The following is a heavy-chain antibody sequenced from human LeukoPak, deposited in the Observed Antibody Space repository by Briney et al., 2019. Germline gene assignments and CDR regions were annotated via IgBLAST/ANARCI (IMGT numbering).Heavy chain of an antibody. D-gene: IGHD2-2*01. CDR3: ARFDCSSTSCYDDGMDV. V-gene: IGHV4-34*01. CDR1: GGSFSGYY. CDR2: INHSGST. Sequence: SETLSLTCAVYGGSFSGYYWSWIRQPPGKGLEWIGEINHSGSTNYNPSLKSRVTISVDTSKSQFSLKLSSVTAADTAVYYCARFDCSSTSCYDDGMDVWGQGTTVTVSS. J-gene: IGHJ6*02.